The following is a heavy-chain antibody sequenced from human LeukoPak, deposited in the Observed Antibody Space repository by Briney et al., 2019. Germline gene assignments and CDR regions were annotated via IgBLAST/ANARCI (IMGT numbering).Heavy chain of an antibody. CDR3: ARGDDLLTGSYDWFNP. V-gene: IGHV4-4*09. D-gene: IGHD3-9*01. CDR1: GVSTYDNY. Sequence: PPETLPLTPALPGVSTYDNYWASIRQSPGGKVWCIGHMSFSGSATYNPSLNSRVSISVDSSKNQFSLDLTSLTAADTAVYYCARGDDLLTGSYDWFNPWGQGTLVIVSS. J-gene: IGHJ5*02. CDR2: MSFSGSA.